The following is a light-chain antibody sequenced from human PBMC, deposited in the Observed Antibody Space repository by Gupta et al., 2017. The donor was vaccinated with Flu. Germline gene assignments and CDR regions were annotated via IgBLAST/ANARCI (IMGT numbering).Light chain of an antibody. V-gene: IGLV3-21*02. J-gene: IGLJ2*01. CDR3: QVGYNSSNPVI. CDR2: DDS. Sequence: GQTARSICDGSNIWMKSVDWWQQRPGQAPVLIVYDDSGQRSAGPEGFSGANTGGTATITISRGKDAVDADYYCQVGYNSSNPVIFGGGTKLTVL. CDR1: NIWMKS.